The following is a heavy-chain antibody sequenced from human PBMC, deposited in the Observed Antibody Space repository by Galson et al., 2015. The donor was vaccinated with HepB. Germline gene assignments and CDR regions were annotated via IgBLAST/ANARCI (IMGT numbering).Heavy chain of an antibody. Sequence: SLRLSCAASGFLFSDSWMTWVRQTPGKALEWVGNIEPDGADTYYMDSVKGRFIISRDNAKNSVFLDMTGLRVDDTAVYYCARDVGKYCTRGSCFSDVWGQGTLVTVST. CDR1: GFLFSDSW. J-gene: IGHJ4*02. CDR2: IEPDGADT. CDR3: ARDVGKYCTRGSCFSDV. D-gene: IGHD2-8*02. V-gene: IGHV3-7*01.